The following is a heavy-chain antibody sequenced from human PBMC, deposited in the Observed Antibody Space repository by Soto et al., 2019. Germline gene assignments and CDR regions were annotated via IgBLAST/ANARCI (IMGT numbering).Heavy chain of an antibody. V-gene: IGHV2-5*02. CDR3: AHRPLVVAVTRGIACFDP. CDR2: INWADDK. CDR1: GFSLSTSGVG. D-gene: IGHD6-19*01. J-gene: IGHJ5*02. Sequence: QITLKESGPTLVKPTQTLTLTCTFSGFSLSTSGVGVGWLRQPPGKALEWLAFINWADDKRYSTSLKSRLTIAKDTSKHQLVQTTTNMDPVNPAAYYCAHRPLVVAVTRGIACFDPWGQGTLVTGSS.